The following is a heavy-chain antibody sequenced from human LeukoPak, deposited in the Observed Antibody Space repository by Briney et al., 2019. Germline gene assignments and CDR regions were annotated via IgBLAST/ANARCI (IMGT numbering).Heavy chain of an antibody. CDR2: IDRSNSDI. J-gene: IGHJ4*02. CDR3: TRDPGYSSSSISF. D-gene: IGHD6-6*01. V-gene: IGHV3-21*01. Sequence: GRSLRLSCAAAGFALSGYSISWVRQAPGKWREWVSFIDRSNSDIYYADSVKGRFTISRAKARESVFLQLNRLRAEDTAVYYCTRDPGYSSSSISFWGQGTLVTVSS. CDR1: GFALSGYS.